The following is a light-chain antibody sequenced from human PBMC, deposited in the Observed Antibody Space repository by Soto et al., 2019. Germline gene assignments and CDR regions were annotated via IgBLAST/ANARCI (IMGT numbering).Light chain of an antibody. V-gene: IGKV1-16*02. CDR3: QQYHSYPWT. J-gene: IGKJ1*01. CDR2: AAS. CDR1: QDISNF. Sequence: DIQMTQSPSSLSASAGDRVPITCRASQDISNFLAWFQHKPGQAPKTLIYAASSSQSVVPSKFSGSGSGTEFTLTISSLQPEDTANYYCQQYHSYPWTFGQGTKVEIK.